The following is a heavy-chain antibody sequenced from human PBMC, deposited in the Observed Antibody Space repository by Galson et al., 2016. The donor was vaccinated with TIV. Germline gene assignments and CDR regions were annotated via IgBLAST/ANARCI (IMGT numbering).Heavy chain of an antibody. J-gene: IGHJ3*02. CDR3: ARGGSDDYGDYGDAFDI. D-gene: IGHD4-17*01. V-gene: IGHV4-4*02. CDR1: GGSVSSSNW. Sequence: SETLSLTCVVPGGSVSSSNWWSWVRQSPGKGLEWIGEIYHSGGTNYNPSLKSRLIISVNKSKNHFSLKLNSVTAADTAVYYCARGGSDDYGDYGDAFDIWGQGTVVTVSS. CDR2: IYHSGGT.